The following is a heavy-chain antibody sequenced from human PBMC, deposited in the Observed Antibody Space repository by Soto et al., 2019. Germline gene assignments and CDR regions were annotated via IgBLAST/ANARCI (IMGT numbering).Heavy chain of an antibody. CDR1: GGAFSGYY. J-gene: IGHJ4*02. V-gene: IGHV4-59*01. CDR3: AIDRTSSGYYFDFSLDY. D-gene: IGHD3-22*01. Sequence: SETLSLTCSVSGGAFSGYYWRWIRQPPGKGLEYIAYMYHTGNAKYSPSLQSRVTLSVDTSKNQFSLRLASVTAADTAVYYCAIDRTSSGYYFDFSLDYGGQVTRVA. CDR2: MYHTGNA.